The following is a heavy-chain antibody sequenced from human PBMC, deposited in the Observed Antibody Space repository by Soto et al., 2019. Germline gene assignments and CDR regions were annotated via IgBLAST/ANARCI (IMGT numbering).Heavy chain of an antibody. D-gene: IGHD5-18*01. V-gene: IGHV1-8*01. Sequence: QVQLVQSGAEVKKPGASVKVSCKASGYTFTSYDINWVRQATGQGLEWMGWMNPNSGNTVYAQKFQGRVTMTRNAPKSTAYMELKSLRSAETAVYYCARERSYGLNYWGQGTLVTVSS. J-gene: IGHJ4*02. CDR3: ARERSYGLNY. CDR2: MNPNSGNT. CDR1: GYTFTSYD.